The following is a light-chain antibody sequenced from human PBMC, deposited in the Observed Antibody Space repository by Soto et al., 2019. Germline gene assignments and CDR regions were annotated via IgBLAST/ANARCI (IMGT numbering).Light chain of an antibody. CDR1: QSVSSNY. CDR3: QQYGSSPRT. J-gene: IGKJ1*01. CDR2: GAS. Sequence: EIVLTQSPGTLSLSPGERATLSCRASQSVSSNYLAWYQQKPGQAPRLLIYGASSRATGIPDRFSGSGSGTEFTLTISRQEPEDFAVFYCQQYGSSPRTFGQGTKVEI. V-gene: IGKV3-20*01.